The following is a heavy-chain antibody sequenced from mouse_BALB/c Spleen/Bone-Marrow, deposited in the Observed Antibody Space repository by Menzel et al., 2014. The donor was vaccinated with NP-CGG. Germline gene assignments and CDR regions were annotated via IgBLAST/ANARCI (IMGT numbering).Heavy chain of an antibody. J-gene: IGHJ4*01. V-gene: IGHV1-77*01. CDR1: GFTFTDYV. CDR3: APGYAMDY. Sequence: QVQLQQSGPELVKPGASVKMSCKASGFTFTDYVINWVKQRTGQGLEWIGEIYPGSGSTYYIERFKGKATLTADKSSNTAYMQLSSLTSEDSAVYFCAPGYAMDYWVKAPQSPSPQ. CDR2: IYPGSGST.